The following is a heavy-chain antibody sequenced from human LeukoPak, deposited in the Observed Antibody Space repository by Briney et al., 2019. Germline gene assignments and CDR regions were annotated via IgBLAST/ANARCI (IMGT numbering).Heavy chain of an antibody. V-gene: IGHV3-9*01. D-gene: IGHD3-3*01. CDR1: GFTFSNAW. CDR2: ISWNSGSI. J-gene: IGHJ4*02. CDR3: ARDFSYYDFWSGYGFDY. Sequence: GGSLRLSCAASGFTFSNAWMSWVRQAPGKGLEWVSGISWNSGSIGYADSVKGRFTISRDNAKNSLYLQMNSLRAEDTAVYYCARDFSYYDFWSGYGFDYWGQGTLVTVSS.